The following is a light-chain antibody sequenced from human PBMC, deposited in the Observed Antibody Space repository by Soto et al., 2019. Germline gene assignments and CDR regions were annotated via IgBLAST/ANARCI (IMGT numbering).Light chain of an antibody. J-gene: IGLJ2*01. CDR2: DVS. CDR3: SSSTSSSTLV. CDR1: SSDVGGYNY. V-gene: IGLV2-14*01. Sequence: QSALTQPASVSGFPGQPITISCTGTSSDVGGYNYVSWYQQHPGKAPQFIIYDVSNRPSGVSNRFSGSKSGNTASLTIFGLQAEDEADYYCSSSTSSSTLVFGGGTKLTVL.